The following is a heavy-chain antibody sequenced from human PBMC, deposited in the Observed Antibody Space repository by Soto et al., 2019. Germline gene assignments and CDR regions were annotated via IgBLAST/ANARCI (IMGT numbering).Heavy chain of an antibody. CDR3: AHKGGRGAGMDV. CDR1: GFSVSTSGVG. CDR2: IYWDDDK. J-gene: IGHJ6*02. V-gene: IGHV2-5*02. D-gene: IGHD2-15*01. Sequence: QITLKESGPTLVKSTQTLTLTCTFSGFSVSTSGVGVAWLRQPPGTALEWLALIYWDDDKRYSPFLQSRVTITKDTSKNQVVLTMTNMDPVDTATYYCAHKGGRGAGMDVWGQGTTVTVSS.